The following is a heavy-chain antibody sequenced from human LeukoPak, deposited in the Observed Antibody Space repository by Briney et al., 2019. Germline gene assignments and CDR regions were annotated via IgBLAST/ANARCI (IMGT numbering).Heavy chain of an antibody. Sequence: SETLSLTCTVSGGSISSYYWSWIRQPPGKGLEWIGYIYYSGSTKYNPSLKSRVTISVDTSKNQFSLKLSSVTAADTAVYYCARERTMVRGVIDYWGQGTLVTVSS. CDR2: IYYSGST. CDR3: ARERTMVRGVIDY. CDR1: GGSISSYY. V-gene: IGHV4-59*01. D-gene: IGHD3-10*01. J-gene: IGHJ4*02.